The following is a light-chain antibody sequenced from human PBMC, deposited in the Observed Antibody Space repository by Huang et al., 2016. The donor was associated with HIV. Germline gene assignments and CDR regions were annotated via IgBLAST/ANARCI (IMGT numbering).Light chain of an antibody. J-gene: IGKJ2*01. CDR1: QSISTW. V-gene: IGKV1-5*03. CDR2: KAS. Sequence: DIQMTQSPSTLAASVVDRVTLTCRASQSISTWLAWYQQRPGQAPNLLIYKASTLQRGVPSRFSGSGSGTDFTLTINSLQPDDFATYFCQQCHIYPYTFGQGTKLEIK. CDR3: QQCHIYPYT.